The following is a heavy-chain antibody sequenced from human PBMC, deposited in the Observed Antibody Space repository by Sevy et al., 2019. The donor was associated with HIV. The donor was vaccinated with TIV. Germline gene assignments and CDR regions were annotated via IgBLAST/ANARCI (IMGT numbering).Heavy chain of an antibody. CDR1: GYTFTGYY. D-gene: IGHD3-9*01. CDR3: ASELHPLGNMLTGYISL. J-gene: IGHJ1*01. V-gene: IGHV1-2*02. CDR2: INPNSEGT. Sequence: ASVKVSCKASGYTFTGYYMHWVRQAPGQGLEWMGWINPNSEGTNYAQKFQGRVTLTRDTSIRTAYMELSSLRSDDTAVYFCASELHPLGNMLTGYISLWGQRTLVTVSS.